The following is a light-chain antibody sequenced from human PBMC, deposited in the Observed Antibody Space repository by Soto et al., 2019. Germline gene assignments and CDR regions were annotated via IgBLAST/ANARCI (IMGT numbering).Light chain of an antibody. V-gene: IGLV1-44*01. CDR2: SNN. CDR3: AAWDDSLNGHVV. Sequence: QLVLTQPPSASGTPGQRVTISCSGSSSNIGSNTVNWYQQLPGTAPNLLIYSNNQRPSGVPDRFSGSKSGTSASLAISGLQSEDEADYYCAAWDDSLNGHVVFGGGTKVTVL. J-gene: IGLJ2*01. CDR1: SSNIGSNT.